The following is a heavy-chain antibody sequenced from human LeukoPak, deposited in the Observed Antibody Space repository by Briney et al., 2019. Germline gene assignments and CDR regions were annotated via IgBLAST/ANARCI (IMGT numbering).Heavy chain of an antibody. CDR1: GGSISSSSYY. CDR3: ARDRKYYYHMDV. J-gene: IGHJ6*03. Sequence: SETLSLTCTVSGGSISSSSYYWGWIRQPPGKGLEWIGSIYHSGSTYYNPSLKSRVTISVDTSKNQFSLRLSSLTAADTALYYCARDRKYYYHMDVWGKGTTVTVSS. V-gene: IGHV4-39*07. CDR2: IYHSGST. D-gene: IGHD1-14*01.